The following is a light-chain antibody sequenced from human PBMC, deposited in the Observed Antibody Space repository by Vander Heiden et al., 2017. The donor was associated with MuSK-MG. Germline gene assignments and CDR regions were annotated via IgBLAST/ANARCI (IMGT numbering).Light chain of an antibody. CDR3: QQYSYWPLT. J-gene: IGKJ4*01. Sequence: EILMTQSPGTLSVSPGEGATLSCSASQNVYSNLAWYQQKPGQAPRLLTYGASMRATGIPARFSGSGSGTEFTLSISGLQSEDFAVYYCQQYSYWPLTFGGGTKVEIK. V-gene: IGKV3-15*01. CDR2: GAS. CDR1: QNVYSN.